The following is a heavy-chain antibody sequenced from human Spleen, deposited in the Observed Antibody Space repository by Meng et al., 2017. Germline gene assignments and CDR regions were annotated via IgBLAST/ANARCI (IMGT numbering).Heavy chain of an antibody. V-gene: IGHV4-34*01. CDR2: INNSGNS. Sequence: LQQVVCGGLLEAPGALSLGCAVAWGYFSVYHCGWIRRHARKEVEGIGEINNSGNSNYNPSLKSRVTISVATYKNQFPLKLSSMTAGDTAVYFSARGGDIVATITLDYWGQGTLVTVSS. J-gene: IGHJ4*02. D-gene: IGHD5-12*01. CDR3: ARGGDIVATITLDY. CDR1: WGYFSVYH.